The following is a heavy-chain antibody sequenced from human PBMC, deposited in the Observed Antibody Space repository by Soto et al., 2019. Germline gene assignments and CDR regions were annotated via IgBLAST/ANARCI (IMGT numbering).Heavy chain of an antibody. V-gene: IGHV6-1*01. CDR3: AGVVWFRGMDV. D-gene: IGHD3-16*01. CDR1: GDSVSSSSAA. Sequence: SETLSLTCDISGDSVSSSSAAWNWIRQSPSRGLEWLGRTYYRSKWIHEYTVSMESRITINPDTSKNQFSLHIYSVTPEDTAVYYCAGVVWFRGMDVWGQGTPVTVSS. CDR2: TYYRSKWIH. J-gene: IGHJ6*02.